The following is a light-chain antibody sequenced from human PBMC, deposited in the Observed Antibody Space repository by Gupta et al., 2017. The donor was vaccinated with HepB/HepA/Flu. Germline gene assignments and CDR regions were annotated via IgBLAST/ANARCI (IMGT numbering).Light chain of an antibody. V-gene: IGLV6-57*03. Sequence: NFMLTHPHSVSESPGKTVTISCPPSSGSIASNYVQWYQQRPGSAPTTVIYEDNQRPSGVPDRFSGSIDSSSNSASLTISGLKTEDEADYYSQSYDSSNHVFGTGTKVTVL. CDR2: EDN. J-gene: IGLJ1*01. CDR1: SGSIASNY. CDR3: QSYDSSNHV.